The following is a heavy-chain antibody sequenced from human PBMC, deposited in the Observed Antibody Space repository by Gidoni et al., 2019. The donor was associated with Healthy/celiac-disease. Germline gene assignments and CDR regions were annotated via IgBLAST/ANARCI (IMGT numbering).Heavy chain of an antibody. CDR2: IYYSGST. V-gene: IGHV4-59*01. Sequence: QVQLQESGPGLVKPSETLSLTCTVSGGSISSYYWSWIRQPPGKGLEWIGYIYYSGSTNYNPSLKSRVTISVDTSKNQFSLKLSSVTAADTAVYYCASLGYCSGGSCPYYFDYWGQGTLVTVSS. CDR1: GGSISSYY. D-gene: IGHD2-15*01. CDR3: ASLGYCSGGSCPYYFDY. J-gene: IGHJ4*02.